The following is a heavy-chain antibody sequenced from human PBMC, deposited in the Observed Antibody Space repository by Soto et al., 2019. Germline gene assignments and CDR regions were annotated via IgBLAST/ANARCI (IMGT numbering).Heavy chain of an antibody. CDR3: ASTEIAARPGY. CDR2: ISGSGGST. V-gene: IGHV3-23*01. D-gene: IGHD6-6*01. J-gene: IGHJ4*02. Sequence: GGSLRLSCAASGFTFSSYAMSWVRQAPGKGLEWVSAISGSGGSTYYADSVKGRFTISRDNSKNTLYLQMNSLRAEDTAVYYWASTEIAARPGYWGQGTLVTVSS. CDR1: GFTFSSYA.